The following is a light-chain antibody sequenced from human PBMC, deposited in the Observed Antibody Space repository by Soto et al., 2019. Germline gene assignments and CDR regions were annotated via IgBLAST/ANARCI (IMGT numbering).Light chain of an antibody. Sequence: DIQMTQSPSSVSASVGDRVTITCRASQGINNWLAWYQQKPGEPPKLLIYTTSNLQSGVPSRFSGSGSGTDFTLTISSLQPDDLATYYCQQANSFPLTFGGGTKVELK. CDR3: QQANSFPLT. CDR2: TTS. J-gene: IGKJ4*01. V-gene: IGKV1D-12*01. CDR1: QGINNW.